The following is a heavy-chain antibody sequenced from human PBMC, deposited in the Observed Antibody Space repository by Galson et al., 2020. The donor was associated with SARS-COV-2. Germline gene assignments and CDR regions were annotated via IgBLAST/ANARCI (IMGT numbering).Heavy chain of an antibody. CDR2: ISSSGSTI. V-gene: IGHV3-11*01. CDR3: AKWRLGELLSDAFDI. CDR1: GFTFSDYY. J-gene: IGHJ3*02. D-gene: IGHD3-10*01. Sequence: NSGGSLRLSCAASGFTFSDYYMSWIRQAPGKGLEWVSYISSSGSTIYYADSVKGRFTISRDNAKNSLYLQMNSLRAEDTALYYCAKWRLGELLSDAFDIWGQGTMVTVSS.